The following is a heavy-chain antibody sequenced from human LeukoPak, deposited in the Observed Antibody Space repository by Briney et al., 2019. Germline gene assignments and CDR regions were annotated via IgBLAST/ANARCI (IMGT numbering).Heavy chain of an antibody. D-gene: IGHD2-15*01. J-gene: IGHJ6*03. V-gene: IGHV1-2*02. CDR3: ASGRTIVYCYRDV. CDR2: INPKRCDP. Sequence: GASVKVSSNASGYTFTGYYMHWVRQAPCDSLAWMGWINPKRCDPNYAQTITGRVTMNADTSFSPVYTEPTRMRSDDTPVYYRASGRTIVYCYRDVWGKGSTVNSSS. CDR1: GYTFTGYY.